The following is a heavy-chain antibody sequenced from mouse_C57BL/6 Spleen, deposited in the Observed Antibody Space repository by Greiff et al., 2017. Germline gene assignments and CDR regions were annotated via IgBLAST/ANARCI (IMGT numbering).Heavy chain of an antibody. J-gene: IGHJ1*03. CDR3: ARWGYGIV. V-gene: IGHV1-42*01. Sequence: VQLQQSGPELVKPGASVKISCKASGYSFTGYYMNWVKQSPEKSLEWIGEINPNTGGTTYNQKFKAKATLTVDKSSSTAYMQLKSLTSEDSAVYYCARWGYGIVWGTGTTVTVSS. CDR2: INPNTGGT. CDR1: GYSFTGYY. D-gene: IGHD1-1*01.